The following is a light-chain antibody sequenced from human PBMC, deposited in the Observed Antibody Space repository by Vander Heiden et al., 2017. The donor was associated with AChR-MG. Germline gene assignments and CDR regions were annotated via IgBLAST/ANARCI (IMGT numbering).Light chain of an antibody. CDR3: QHAKK. Sequence: DIQMTQPPSTLSASVGDRVTITCRASQSISRRLAWYQQKPGKAPNLLIYDASSLETGVPSRFSGGGSGTEFTLTITCLQPDDFASYYCQHAKKVGQGTKVEI. V-gene: IGKV1-5*01. CDR1: QSISRR. CDR2: DAS. J-gene: IGKJ1*01.